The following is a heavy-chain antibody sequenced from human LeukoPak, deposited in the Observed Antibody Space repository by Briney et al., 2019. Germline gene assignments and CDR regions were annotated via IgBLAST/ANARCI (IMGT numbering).Heavy chain of an antibody. J-gene: IGHJ4*02. Sequence: GGSLRLSCAASGFTFSSYAMSWVRQAPGKGLEWVSAISGSGGSTYYADSVKGRFTISRDNAQNSLFLQLNSLRVEDTAVYYCAGGSGFVIDCWGQGTLVTVSS. CDR2: ISGSGGST. D-gene: IGHD5-12*01. CDR3: AGGSGFVIDC. V-gene: IGHV3-23*01. CDR1: GFTFSSYA.